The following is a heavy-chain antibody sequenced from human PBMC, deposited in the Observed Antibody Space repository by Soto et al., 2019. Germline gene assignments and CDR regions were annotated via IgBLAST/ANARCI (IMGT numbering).Heavy chain of an antibody. CDR3: AVSIFGVVNWFDP. D-gene: IGHD3-3*01. CDR2: IVVGSGNT. J-gene: IGHJ5*02. Sequence: SVKVSCKASGFTFTSSAMQWVRQARGQRLEWIGWIVVGSGNTNYAQKFQERVTITRDMSTSTAYMELSSLRSEDTAVYYCAVSIFGVVNWFDPWGQGTLVTVSS. V-gene: IGHV1-58*02. CDR1: GFTFTSSA.